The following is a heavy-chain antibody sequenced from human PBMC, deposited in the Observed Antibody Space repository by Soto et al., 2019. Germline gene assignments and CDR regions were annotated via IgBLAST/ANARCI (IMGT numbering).Heavy chain of an antibody. J-gene: IGHJ4*02. CDR2: ISGSGGST. V-gene: IGHV3-23*01. Sequence: TGGSLRLSCAASGFTFSSYAMSWVRQAPGKGLEWVSAISGSGGSTYYADSVKGRFTISRDNSKNTLYLQMNSLRAEDTAVYYCAKDVKKQWREGYWGQGTLVTVSS. CDR3: AKDVKKQWREGY. CDR1: GFTFSSYA. D-gene: IGHD6-19*01.